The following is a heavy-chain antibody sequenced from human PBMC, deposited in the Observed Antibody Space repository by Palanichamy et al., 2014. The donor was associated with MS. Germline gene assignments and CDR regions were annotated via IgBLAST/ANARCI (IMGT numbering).Heavy chain of an antibody. Sequence: QLQLQESGPRLVKPSETLSLSCTVSGGSISSSNYYWGWIRQVPVKGLEWIGSIYYHGRTYDNPSLKSRVTISVDMSRNQFSLKLGSVTAADTAIYFCARGEVVRGGYFDLWGQGHLVTVSS. D-gene: IGHD3-16*01. V-gene: IGHV4-39*07. CDR3: ARGEVVRGGYFDL. J-gene: IGHJ4*02. CDR1: GGSISSSNYY. CDR2: IYYHGRT.